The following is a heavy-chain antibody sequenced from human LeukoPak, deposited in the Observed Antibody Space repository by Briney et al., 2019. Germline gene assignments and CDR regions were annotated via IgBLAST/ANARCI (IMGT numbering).Heavy chain of an antibody. CDR2: INTNTGNP. V-gene: IGHV7-4-1*02. Sequence: GASVKVSCKNSGYTFTRYAMNWVRQAPGQGLEWMGWINTNTGNPTYAQGFTGRFVFSLDTAVSTAYLQISSLKAEDTAVYYCARSGYCSSTICYIGYWGQGTLVTVSS. D-gene: IGHD2-2*02. CDR3: ARSGYCSSTICYIGY. J-gene: IGHJ4*02. CDR1: GYTFTRYA.